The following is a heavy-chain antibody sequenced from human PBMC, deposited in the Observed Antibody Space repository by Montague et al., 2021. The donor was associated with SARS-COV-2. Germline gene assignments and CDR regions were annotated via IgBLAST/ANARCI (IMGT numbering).Heavy chain of an antibody. D-gene: IGHD3-10*01. Sequence: SETLSLTCDFSDGSVSAYFWSWVRQLPGKGLEWIGQVDRSGTAHYSPSLQSRLTLSVDTSNNQVSLNLTSVTATDTATYYCARGRDSVTYFGTKYYFQYGLDVWGQGTTVTVSS. CDR2: VDRSGTA. V-gene: IGHV4-34*01. CDR1: DGSVSAYF. J-gene: IGHJ6*02. CDR3: ARGRDSVTYFGTKYYFQYGLDV.